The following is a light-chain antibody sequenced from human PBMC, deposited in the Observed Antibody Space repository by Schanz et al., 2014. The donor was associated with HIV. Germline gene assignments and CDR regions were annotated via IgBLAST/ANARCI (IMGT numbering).Light chain of an antibody. V-gene: IGLV2-11*01. CDR1: SSDVGGYDY. CDR2: EVS. J-gene: IGLJ2*01. CDR3: CSYAGSSTSVV. Sequence: QSALTQPRSVSGSPGQSVTISCTGTSSDVGGYDYVSWYQQHPGKAPKLMIYEVSKRPSGVSNRFSGSKSGNTASLTISGLQAEDEADYYCCSYAGSSTSVVFGGGTKLTVL.